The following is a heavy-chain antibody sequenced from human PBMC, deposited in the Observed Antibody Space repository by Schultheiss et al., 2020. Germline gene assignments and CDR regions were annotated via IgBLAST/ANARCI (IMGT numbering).Heavy chain of an antibody. V-gene: IGHV1-2*02. CDR3: ARYCSSTSCDGGMDV. Sequence: ASVKVSCKASGYTFTGYYMHWVRQAPGQGLEWMGWINPNSGGTNYAQKFQGRVTMTRDTSISTAYMELSSLRSEDTAVYYCARYCSSTSCDGGMDVWGQGTTVTVSS. J-gene: IGHJ6*02. CDR1: GYTFTGYY. CDR2: INPNSGGT. D-gene: IGHD2-2*01.